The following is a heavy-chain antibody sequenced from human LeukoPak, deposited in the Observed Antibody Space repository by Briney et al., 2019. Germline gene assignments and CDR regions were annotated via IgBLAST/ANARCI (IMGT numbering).Heavy chain of an antibody. CDR3: ARDRSSSSWLDY. CDR1: GYIFSTYG. V-gene: IGHV1-18*01. J-gene: IGHJ4*02. Sequence: ASVKVSCKASGYIFSTYGISWVRQAPGQGLEWMGWISAYNGNTNYAQKLQGRVTMTTDTSTSTAYMELRSLRSDDTAVYYCARDRSSSSWLDYWGQGTLVTVSS. D-gene: IGHD6-13*01. CDR2: ISAYNGNT.